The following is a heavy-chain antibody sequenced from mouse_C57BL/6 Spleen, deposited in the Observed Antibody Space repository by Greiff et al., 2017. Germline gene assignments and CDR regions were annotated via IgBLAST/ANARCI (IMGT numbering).Heavy chain of an antibody. D-gene: IGHD2-3*01. J-gene: IGHJ4*01. Sequence: VQLQQSGAELVRPGASVTLSCKASGYTFTDYEMHWVKQTPVHGLEWIGAIDPETGGTAYNQKLKGQAILTADKSSSTAYMELRSLTSEDSAVYYCTREVTKGYYAMDYWGQGTSVTVSS. CDR2: IDPETGGT. CDR1: GYTFTDYE. V-gene: IGHV1-15*01. CDR3: TREVTKGYYAMDY.